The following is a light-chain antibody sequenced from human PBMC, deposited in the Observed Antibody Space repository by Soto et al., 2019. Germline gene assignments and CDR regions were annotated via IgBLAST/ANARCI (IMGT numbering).Light chain of an antibody. CDR2: DVY. Sequence: QSALTQPRSVSGSPGQSVTISCTGTSSDVGGYNYVSWYQQHPGKAPKLMIYDVYTRPSGVSHRFSGSKSGNTASLTISGLQSDDEADYYCASYTSSSTSVIFGRGTKVTVL. CDR1: SSDVGGYNY. CDR3: ASYTSSSTSVI. J-gene: IGLJ2*01. V-gene: IGLV2-14*03.